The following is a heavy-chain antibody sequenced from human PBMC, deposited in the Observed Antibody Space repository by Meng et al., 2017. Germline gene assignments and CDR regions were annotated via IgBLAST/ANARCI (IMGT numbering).Heavy chain of an antibody. D-gene: IGHD4-11*01. J-gene: IGHJ3*02. CDR1: GFSLSNARMG. CDR3: ARILTVMDAFDI. Sequence: SGPTLVKPTETLTLTCTVSGFSLSNARMGVSWIRQPPGKALEWLAHIFSNDEKSYSTSLKSRLTISKDTSKSQLVLTMTNMDTVDTATYYCARILTVMDAFDIWGQGTMVTVSS. CDR2: IFSNDEK. V-gene: IGHV2-26*01.